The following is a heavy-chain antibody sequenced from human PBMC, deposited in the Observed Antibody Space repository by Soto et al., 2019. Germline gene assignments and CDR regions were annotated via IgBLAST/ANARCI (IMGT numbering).Heavy chain of an antibody. V-gene: IGHV3-30*18. CDR2: ISYDGSNK. Sequence: QVQLVESGGGVVQPGRSLRLSCAASGFTFSSYGMHWVRQAPGKGLEWVAVISYDGSNKYYADSVKGRFTISRDNSKNTLYLQMNSLRAEDTAVYYCAKLIVVAELHNETDYWGQGTLVTVSS. CDR1: GFTFSSYG. J-gene: IGHJ4*02. CDR3: AKLIVVAELHNETDY. D-gene: IGHD3-22*01.